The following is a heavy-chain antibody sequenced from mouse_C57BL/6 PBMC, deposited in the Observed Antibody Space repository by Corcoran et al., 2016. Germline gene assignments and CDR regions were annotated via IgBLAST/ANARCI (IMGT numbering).Heavy chain of an antibody. CDR3: ARQNITTVVPYWYFDV. Sequence: QVQLQQSGAELVKPGASVKLSYKASGYTFTEYTIHWVKQRSGQGLEWIGWFYPGSGSIKYNEKFKDKATLTADKSSSTVYMELSRLTSEDSAVYFGARQNITTVVPYWYFDVWGTGTTVTVSS. V-gene: IGHV1-62-2*01. CDR2: FYPGSGSI. D-gene: IGHD1-1*01. J-gene: IGHJ1*03. CDR1: GYTFTEYT.